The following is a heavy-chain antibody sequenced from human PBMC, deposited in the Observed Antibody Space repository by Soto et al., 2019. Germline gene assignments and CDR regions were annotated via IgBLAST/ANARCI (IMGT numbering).Heavy chain of an antibody. D-gene: IGHD3-3*01. CDR2: ISAYNGNT. V-gene: IGHV1-18*01. CDR3: ARVRSHYDFWSGEFDP. Sequence: ASVKVSCKASGYTFTSYGISWVRQAPGQGLEWMGWISAYNGNTNYAQKLQGRVTMTTDTSTSTAYMELSSLRSEDTAVYYCARVRSHYDFWSGEFDPWGQGTLVTVS. CDR1: GYTFTSYG. J-gene: IGHJ5*02.